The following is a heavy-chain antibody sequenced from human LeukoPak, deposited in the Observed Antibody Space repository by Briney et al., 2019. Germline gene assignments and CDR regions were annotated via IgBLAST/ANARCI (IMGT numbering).Heavy chain of an antibody. CDR2: IYTSGST. J-gene: IGHJ4*02. CDR3: ARLYRTLGIVGATYYFDY. Sequence: SETLSLTCTVSGGSISSYYWSWTRQPPGKGLEWIGYIYTSGSTNYNPSLKSRVTISVDTSKNQFSLKLSSVTAADTAVYYCARLYRTLGIVGATYYFDYWGQGTLVTVSS. CDR1: GGSISSYY. D-gene: IGHD1-26*01. V-gene: IGHV4-4*09.